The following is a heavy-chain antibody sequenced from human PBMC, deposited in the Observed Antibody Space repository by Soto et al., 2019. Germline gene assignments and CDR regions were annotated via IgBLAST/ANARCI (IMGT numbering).Heavy chain of an antibody. D-gene: IGHD3-22*01. CDR3: ARLPLYYDSSGHCDY. CDR2: VYPGDAET. CDR1: GYNFSSQW. J-gene: IGHJ4*02. V-gene: IGHV5-51*01. Sequence: GESLKISCKGSGYNFSSQWIAWVRQKPGKGLEWMGIVYPGDAETRYSPSFQGQVTISADKSISTAYLQWSSLKASDTAMYYCARLPLYYDSSGHCDYWGQGTLVTVSS.